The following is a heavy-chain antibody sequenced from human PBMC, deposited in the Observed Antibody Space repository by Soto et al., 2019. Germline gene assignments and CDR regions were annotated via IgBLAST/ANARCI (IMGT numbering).Heavy chain of an antibody. Sequence: QVQLVQSGAEVKKPGASMKVSCKASGFTFTSYGISWVRQAPGQGLEWMGWVSAYNGNTHYAQKLQGRVTMTTDTSTTPAYMELRSLRSDATAVYYCSRGGSSWHPHEDYWGQGTLVTVSS. CDR3: SRGGSSWHPHEDY. CDR2: VSAYNGNT. D-gene: IGHD6-13*01. CDR1: GFTFTSYG. V-gene: IGHV1-18*01. J-gene: IGHJ4*02.